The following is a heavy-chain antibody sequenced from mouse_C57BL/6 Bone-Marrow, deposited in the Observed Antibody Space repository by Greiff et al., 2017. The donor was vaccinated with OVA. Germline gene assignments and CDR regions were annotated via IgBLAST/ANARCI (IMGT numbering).Heavy chain of an antibody. CDR3: ARWGGYDDE. D-gene: IGHD2-2*01. CDR2: IDTNSGCT. CDR1: GYTFTSYW. V-gene: IGHV1-72*01. J-gene: IGHJ2*01. Sequence: QVQLQQPGAELVKPGASVKLSCKASGYTFTSYWMHWVKQRPGRGLEWIGRIDTNSGCTKYNEKFKSKAALTVDKPSSTAYMQLSSLTSEDSAVYYCARWGGYDDEWGQGTTLTVSS.